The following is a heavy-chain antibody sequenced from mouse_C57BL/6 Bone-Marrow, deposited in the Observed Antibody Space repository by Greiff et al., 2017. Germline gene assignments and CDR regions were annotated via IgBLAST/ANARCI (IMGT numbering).Heavy chain of an antibody. D-gene: IGHD2-1*01. CDR2: FHPYNDDT. CDR1: GYTFTTYP. J-gene: IGHJ2*01. CDR3: TRGGNYGGYYFDY. Sequence: QVTLKEPGAELVKPGASVKMSCKASGYTFTTYPIEWMKQNHGKSLEWIGNFHPYNDDTKYNEKFKGKATLTVEKSSSTVYLELSRLTSDDSAVYYCTRGGNYGGYYFDYWGQGTTLTVSS. V-gene: IGHV1-47*01.